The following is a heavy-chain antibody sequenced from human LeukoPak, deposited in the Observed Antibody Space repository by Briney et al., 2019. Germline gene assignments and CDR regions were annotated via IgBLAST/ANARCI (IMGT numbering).Heavy chain of an antibody. D-gene: IGHD3-9*01. CDR2: IKQDGSEK. V-gene: IGHV3-7*01. Sequence: GGSLRLSCAASGFTVSSNYMSWVRQAPGKGLEWVANIKQDGSEKYYVDSVKGRFTISRDNAKNSLYLQMNSLRAEDMAVYYCATTTYRLRYFDWSDYWGQGTLVTVSS. CDR1: GFTVSSNY. CDR3: ATTTYRLRYFDWSDY. J-gene: IGHJ4*02.